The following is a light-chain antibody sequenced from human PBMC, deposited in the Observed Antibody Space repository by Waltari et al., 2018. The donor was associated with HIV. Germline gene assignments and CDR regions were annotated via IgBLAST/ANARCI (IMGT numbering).Light chain of an antibody. Sequence: QSALTQPASVSGSPGQSITISCTGTSSDVGGYNSVAWYQKHPGKAPKLIIYDVSNRPSVVPYRFSGSKSGNTASLTISGLQAEDEADYYCKSKTSSSTPCVFGTGTKVTVL. V-gene: IGLV2-14*03. J-gene: IGLJ1*01. CDR2: DVS. CDR3: KSKTSSSTPCV. CDR1: SSDVGGYNS.